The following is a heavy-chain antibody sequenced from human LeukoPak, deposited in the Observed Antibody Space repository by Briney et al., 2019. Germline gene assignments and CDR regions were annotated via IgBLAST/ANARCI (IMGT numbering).Heavy chain of an antibody. Sequence: SGTLSLTCAVSGGSISSSNWWSWVRRPPGKGLEWIGEIYHSGSTNYNPSLKSRVTISVDKSKNQFSLKLSSVTAADTAVYYCARGGYYGSGSYHNWFDPWGQGTLVTVSS. CDR3: ARGGYYGSGSYHNWFDP. CDR1: GGSISSSNW. V-gene: IGHV4-4*02. D-gene: IGHD3-10*01. J-gene: IGHJ5*02. CDR2: IYHSGST.